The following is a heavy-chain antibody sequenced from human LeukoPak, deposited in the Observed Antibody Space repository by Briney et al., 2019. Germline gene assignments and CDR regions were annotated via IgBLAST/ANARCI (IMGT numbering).Heavy chain of an antibody. CDR1: GFTFDDYA. Sequence: PGGSLRLSCAASGFTFDDYAMHWVRQAPGKGLEWVSGISWNSGSIGYADSVKGRFTISRDNAKNSLFLQMNSLRAEDTALYYCARVKWDSGYDSPFYYYYYMDVWGKGTTVTVSS. V-gene: IGHV3-9*01. J-gene: IGHJ6*03. CDR2: ISWNSGSI. D-gene: IGHD5-12*01. CDR3: ARVKWDSGYDSPFYYYYYMDV.